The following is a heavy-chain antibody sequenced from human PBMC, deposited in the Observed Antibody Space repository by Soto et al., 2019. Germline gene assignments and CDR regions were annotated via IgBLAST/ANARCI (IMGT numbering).Heavy chain of an antibody. Sequence: GGSLRLSCAASGFTFSSYSMNWVRQAPGKGLEWVSSISSSSSYIYYADSVKGRFTISRDNAKNSLYLQMNSLRAEDTAVYYCARDGWGSGSYYREDYYGMDVWGQGTTVTVSS. CDR1: GFTFSSYS. J-gene: IGHJ6*02. CDR2: ISSSSSYI. CDR3: ARDGWGSGSYYREDYYGMDV. D-gene: IGHD3-10*01. V-gene: IGHV3-21*01.